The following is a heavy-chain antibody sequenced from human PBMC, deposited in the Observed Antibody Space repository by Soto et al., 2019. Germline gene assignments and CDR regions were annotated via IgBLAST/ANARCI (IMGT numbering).Heavy chain of an antibody. J-gene: IGHJ6*03. CDR1: GFTFSSYG. D-gene: IGHD2-2*01. V-gene: IGHV3-30*18. CDR2: ISYDGSNK. CDR3: AKERVPAATRRYYCYYMDV. Sequence: PGGSLRLSCAASGFTFSSYGMHWVRQAPGKGLEWVAVISYDGSNKYYADSVEGRFTISRDNSKNTLYLQMNSLRAEDTAVYYCAKERVPAATRRYYCYYMDVWGKGTTVTVSS.